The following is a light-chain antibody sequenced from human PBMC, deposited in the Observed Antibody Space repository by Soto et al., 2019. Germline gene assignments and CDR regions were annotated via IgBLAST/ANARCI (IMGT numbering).Light chain of an antibody. CDR3: QQYYNSPIT. CDR2: GAS. CDR1: QSISSSF. V-gene: IGKV3-20*01. Sequence: EIVLTHSPGILSLCPWERASLSCGASQSISSSFLAWYQQKPGQAPRLLIYGASSRANGIPDRFSGTGSETDFTLTISRLEPEDFAVYYCQQYYNSPITFGQGTRLEIK. J-gene: IGKJ5*01.